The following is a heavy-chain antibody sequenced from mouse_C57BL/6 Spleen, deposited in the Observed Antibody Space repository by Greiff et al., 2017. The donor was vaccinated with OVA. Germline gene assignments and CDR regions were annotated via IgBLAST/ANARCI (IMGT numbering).Heavy chain of an antibody. CDR3: ATTVGNYYAMDY. V-gene: IGHV5-17*01. CDR1: GFTFSDYG. D-gene: IGHD1-1*01. CDR2: ISSGSSTI. J-gene: IGHJ4*01. Sequence: EVMLVESGGGLVKPGGSLKLSCAASGFTFSDYGMHWVRQAPEQGLEWVAYISSGSSTIYYADTVKGRFTISRDNAKNTLFLQMTSLSSDDTAMYYCATTVGNYYAMDYWGQGTSVTVSS.